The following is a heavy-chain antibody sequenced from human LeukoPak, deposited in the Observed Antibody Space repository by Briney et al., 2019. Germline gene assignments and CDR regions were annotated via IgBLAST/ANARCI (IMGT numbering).Heavy chain of an antibody. D-gene: IGHD3-16*02. CDR2: IKHDGREK. CDR1: GLTFSGQC. J-gene: IGHJ4*02. CDR3: GYTNNFYH. V-gene: IGHV3-7*01. Sequence: PGGSLRLSCVASGLTFSGQCLNWVRQAPGQGLEWVANIKHDGREKYYVDSVKGRFTISRDDGQNSLSLHMNSVKAEDTAIYYCGYTNNFYHWGQGGLVVVSS.